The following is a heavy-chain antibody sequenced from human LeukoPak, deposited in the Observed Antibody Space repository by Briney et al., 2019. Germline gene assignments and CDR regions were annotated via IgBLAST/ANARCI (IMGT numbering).Heavy chain of an antibody. CDR1: GFTFDDYG. CDR2: INWNGGST. D-gene: IGHD2-21*02. CDR3: ARMTVAGSLFDY. Sequence: GGSLRLSCAASGFTFDDYGMSWVCQAPGKGLEWVSGINWNGGSTGYADSVKGRFTISRDNAKNSLYLQMNSLRAEDTALYYCARMTVAGSLFDYWGQGTLVTVSS. V-gene: IGHV3-20*04. J-gene: IGHJ4*02.